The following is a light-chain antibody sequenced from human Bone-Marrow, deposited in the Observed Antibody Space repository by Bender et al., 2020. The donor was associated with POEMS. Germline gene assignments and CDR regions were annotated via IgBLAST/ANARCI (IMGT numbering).Light chain of an antibody. Sequence: SYVLTQPPSVSVAPGQTATITCAGNNIENTGVHWYQQKPDQAPLLVVYDDSARPSGIPDRFSGSNSANTATLTITRVEAGDEADYYCHVGHSGSYHWVFGGGTKLTVL. CDR3: HVGHSGSYHWV. CDR2: DDS. CDR1: NIENTG. J-gene: IGLJ3*02. V-gene: IGLV3-21*02.